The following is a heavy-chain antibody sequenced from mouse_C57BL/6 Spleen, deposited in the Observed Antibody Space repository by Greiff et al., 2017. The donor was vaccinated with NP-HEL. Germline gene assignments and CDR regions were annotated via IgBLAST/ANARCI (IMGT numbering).Heavy chain of an antibody. CDR3: TPSITTVVAKGY. CDR2: IDPENGDT. CDR1: GFNIKDDY. D-gene: IGHD1-1*01. Sequence: EVQLQQSGAELVRPGASVKLSCTASGFNIKDDYMHWVKQRPEQGLEWIGWIDPENGDTEYASKFQGKATITADTSSNTAYLQLSSLTSEDTAVYYCTPSITTVVAKGYWGQGTTLTVSS. V-gene: IGHV14-4*01. J-gene: IGHJ2*01.